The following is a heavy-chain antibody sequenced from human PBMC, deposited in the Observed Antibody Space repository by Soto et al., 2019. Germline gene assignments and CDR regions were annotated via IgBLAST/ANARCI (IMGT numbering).Heavy chain of an antibody. CDR1: GGTFSSYA. Sequence: QVQLVQSGAEVKKPGSSVKVSCKASGGTFSSYAISWVRQAPGQGLEWMGGIIPIFGTANYAQKFQGRVTITADESTSTAYMELSSLRSEETAVYYCARAPNWNYASKFDYWGQGTLVTVSS. V-gene: IGHV1-69*01. CDR3: ARAPNWNYASKFDY. D-gene: IGHD1-7*01. CDR2: IIPIFGTA. J-gene: IGHJ4*02.